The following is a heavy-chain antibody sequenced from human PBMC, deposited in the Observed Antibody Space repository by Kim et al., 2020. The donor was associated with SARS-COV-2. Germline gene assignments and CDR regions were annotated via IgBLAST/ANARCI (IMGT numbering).Heavy chain of an antibody. V-gene: IGHV3-9*01. CDR2: ISWNSGSI. CDR3: AKWNCSSTSCWGGFDY. D-gene: IGHD2-2*01. CDR1: GFTFGDYA. Sequence: GGSLRLSCAASGFTFGDYAMHWVRQAPGKGLEWVSGISWNSGSIGYADSVKGRFTISRDNAKNSLYLQMNSLRAEDTALYYCAKWNCSSTSCWGGFDYWGQGTLVTVSS. J-gene: IGHJ4*02.